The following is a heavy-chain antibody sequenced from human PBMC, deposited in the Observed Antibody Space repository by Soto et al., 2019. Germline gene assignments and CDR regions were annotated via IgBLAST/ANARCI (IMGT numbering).Heavy chain of an antibody. CDR2: ISPYNGNT. CDR3: ARDQTFFDSSGDYEH. V-gene: IGHV1-18*04. D-gene: IGHD3-22*01. CDR1: GYTFVSYG. Sequence: QIQLVQSAAEVKKPGASVKVSCKTSGYTFVSYGISWVRQAPGQGLEWMGWISPYNGNTKFAQRFRGRVTLTTDTSTDIVYMDLGSLKSDDTAVYYCARDQTFFDSSGDYEHWGQGTLITVSS. J-gene: IGHJ1*01.